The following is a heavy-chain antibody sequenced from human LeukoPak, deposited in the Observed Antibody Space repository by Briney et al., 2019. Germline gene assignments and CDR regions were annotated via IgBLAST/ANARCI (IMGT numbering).Heavy chain of an antibody. D-gene: IGHD1-26*01. V-gene: IGHV4-59*01. CDR2: IYDSGTT. J-gene: IGHJ6*02. Sequence: SETLSLTCTVSGGSLSTYHWSWIRQSPGKRLEWIGYIYDSGTTSYNPSLKSRVTISADTSKNHFSLRLRSVTAADTAVYYCAREILGMGPRMDVWGQGTTVTVSS. CDR1: GGSLSTYH. CDR3: AREILGMGPRMDV.